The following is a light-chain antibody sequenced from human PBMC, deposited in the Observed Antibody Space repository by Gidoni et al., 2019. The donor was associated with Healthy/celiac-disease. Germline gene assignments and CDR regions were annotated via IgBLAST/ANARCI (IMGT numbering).Light chain of an antibody. V-gene: IGKV3-20*01. Sequence: EIVLTQSPGTLSLSPGERATLACRASQSVSSSYLAWYQQKPGQAPRLLSYGASSRATGIPDRFSGGGSGTDFTLTISRLEPEDFAVYYWQQYGSSPYTFGQGTKLEIK. CDR3: QQYGSSPYT. CDR1: QSVSSSY. J-gene: IGKJ2*01. CDR2: GAS.